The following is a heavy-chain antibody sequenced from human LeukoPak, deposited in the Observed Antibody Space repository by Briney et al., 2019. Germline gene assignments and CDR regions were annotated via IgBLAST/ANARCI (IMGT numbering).Heavy chain of an antibody. CDR2: IISDGSRT. D-gene: IGHD4-17*01. V-gene: IGHV3-74*01. J-gene: IGHJ4*02. CDR1: GFTFSNYW. Sequence: GGSLRLSCAASGFTFSNYWMYWVHQASGKGLVWVSQIISDGSRTYYADSVKGRFTISRDNTKNTLYLQMNSLRAEDTAVYYCVRDGDNLGRDFDYWGQGTLVTVSS. CDR3: VRDGDNLGRDFDY.